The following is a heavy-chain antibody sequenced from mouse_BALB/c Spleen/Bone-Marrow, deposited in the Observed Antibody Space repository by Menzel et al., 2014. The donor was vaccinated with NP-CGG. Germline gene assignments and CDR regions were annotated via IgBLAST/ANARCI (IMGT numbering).Heavy chain of an antibody. CDR3: ASALGGAY. D-gene: IGHD4-1*01. Sequence: EVQLQQSGPDRVKPSQSLSLTCTVTGYSITSGYSWHWIRQLPGNKLEWMGYIHYSGSTNYNPSLKSRISITRDTSKNQFFLQLNSVTTEDTATYYCASALGGAYWGQGTLVTVSA. CDR1: GYSITSGYS. V-gene: IGHV3-1*02. J-gene: IGHJ3*01. CDR2: IHYSGST.